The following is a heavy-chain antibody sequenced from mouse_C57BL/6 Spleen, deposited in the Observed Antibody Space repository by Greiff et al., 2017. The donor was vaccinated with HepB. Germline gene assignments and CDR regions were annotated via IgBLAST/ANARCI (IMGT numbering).Heavy chain of an antibody. D-gene: IGHD2-1*01. Sequence: QVQLQQPGAELVMPGASVKLSCKASGYTFTSYWMHWVKQRPGQGLEWIGEIDPSDSYTNYNQKFKGKSTLTVDKSSSTAYMQLSSLTSEGSAVYYCARKLLYAMDYWGQGTSGTVSS. CDR1: GYTFTSYW. CDR3: ARKLLYAMDY. CDR2: IDPSDSYT. V-gene: IGHV1-69*01. J-gene: IGHJ4*01.